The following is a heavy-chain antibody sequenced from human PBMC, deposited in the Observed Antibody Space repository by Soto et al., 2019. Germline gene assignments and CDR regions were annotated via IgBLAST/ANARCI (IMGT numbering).Heavy chain of an antibody. Sequence: ASVKVSCKASGYTFTSYDVNWVRQATGQGLEWMGWINPNTGYTDYAQKFQDRVTMTGNTSITTAYMELSSLRSEDTAVYYCVRGRVMITFRAAIVIYSWGQGGAVTVSS. D-gene: IGHD3-16*02. CDR3: VRGRVMITFRAAIVIYS. V-gene: IGHV1-8*01. J-gene: IGHJ4*02. CDR1: GYTFTSYD. CDR2: INPNTGYT.